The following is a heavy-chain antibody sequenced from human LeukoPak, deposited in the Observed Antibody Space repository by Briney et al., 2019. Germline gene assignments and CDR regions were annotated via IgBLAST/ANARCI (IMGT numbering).Heavy chain of an antibody. V-gene: IGHV3-15*01. J-gene: IGHJ4*02. CDR3: TTYSTVTTPTDY. Sequence: GGSLRLSCAASGFTFSSAWMSWVRQAPGKGLEWVGRIKSKTDGGTTDYAAPVKGRFTISRDDSKNTLYLQMNSLKTEDTAVYYCTTYSTVTTPTDYWGQGTLVTVSS. CDR1: GFTFSSAW. CDR2: IKSKTDGGTT. D-gene: IGHD4-17*01.